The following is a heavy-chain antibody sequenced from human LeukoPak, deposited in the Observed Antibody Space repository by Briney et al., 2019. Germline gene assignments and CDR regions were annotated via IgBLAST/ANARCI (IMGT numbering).Heavy chain of an antibody. CDR1: GYTLTELS. CDR3: ATDHYYGSGSRGTFDY. Sequence: GASVKVSCKVSGYTLTELSMHWVRQAPAKGLEWMGGFDPEDGETIYAQKFQGRVTMTEDTSTDTAYMELSSLRSEDTAVYYCATDHYYGSGSRGTFDYWGQGTLVTVSS. J-gene: IGHJ4*02. CDR2: FDPEDGET. D-gene: IGHD3-10*01. V-gene: IGHV1-24*01.